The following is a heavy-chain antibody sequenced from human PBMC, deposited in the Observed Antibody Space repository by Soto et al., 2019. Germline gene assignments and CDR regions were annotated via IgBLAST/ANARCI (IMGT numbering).Heavy chain of an antibody. J-gene: IGHJ4*02. Sequence: QVRLQESGPGLVKPSQTLSLTCTVSGASISSGGYYWIWIRQPPGRGPEFLGHIYNTGSTNYNPSIKSRITMSLDTSKNHFSLRLGSVTAADTAMYYCARVNYYAMYGYRDGPYYFDYCGQGALVTVSS. CDR1: GASISSGGYY. V-gene: IGHV4-31*03. D-gene: IGHD3-10*01. CDR3: ARVNYYAMYGYRDGPYYFDY. CDR2: IYNTGST.